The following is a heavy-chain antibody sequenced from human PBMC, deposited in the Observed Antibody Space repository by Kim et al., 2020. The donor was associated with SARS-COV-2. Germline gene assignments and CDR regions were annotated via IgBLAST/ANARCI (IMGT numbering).Heavy chain of an antibody. CDR1: GFSFSDYW. D-gene: IGHD3-22*01. Sequence: GGSLRLSCAASGFSFSDYWMSWVRQAPGKGLEWVASIKLDASERYYLDSHSVDSMKGRFTISRDNAKSSLYLQMSSLRAEDTAVYYCARAEQAYLLSGFIDHWGQGTLVTVSS. CDR2: IKLDASER. V-gene: IGHV3-7*03. J-gene: IGHJ4*02. CDR3: ARAEQAYLLSGFIDH.